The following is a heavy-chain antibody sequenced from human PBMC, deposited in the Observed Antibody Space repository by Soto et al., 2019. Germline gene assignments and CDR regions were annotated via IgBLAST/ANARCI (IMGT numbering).Heavy chain of an antibody. CDR3: AKAEFEMATMIFDY. J-gene: IGHJ4*02. D-gene: IGHD5-12*01. V-gene: IGHV3-30*18. Sequence: HPGGSLRLSCAASGFTFSSYGMHWVRQAPGKGLEWVAVISYDGSNKYYADSVKGRFTISRDNSKNTLYLQMNSLRAEDTAVYYCAKAEFEMATMIFDYWGQGTLVTVSS. CDR1: GFTFSSYG. CDR2: ISYDGSNK.